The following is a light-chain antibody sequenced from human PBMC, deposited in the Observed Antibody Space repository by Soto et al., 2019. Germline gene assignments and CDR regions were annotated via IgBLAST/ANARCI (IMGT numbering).Light chain of an antibody. Sequence: DIVMTQSPDSLAVSLGERATINCKSSQSVLYSSNNKNYLAWYQQKPGQPPKLLIYWASTRESGVPDRFSGSGSGTEFPLTISSLQAEDVALYYCQQYYSTPVTFGPGTKVDIK. J-gene: IGKJ3*01. CDR2: WAS. V-gene: IGKV4-1*01. CDR1: QSVLYSSNNKNY. CDR3: QQYYSTPVT.